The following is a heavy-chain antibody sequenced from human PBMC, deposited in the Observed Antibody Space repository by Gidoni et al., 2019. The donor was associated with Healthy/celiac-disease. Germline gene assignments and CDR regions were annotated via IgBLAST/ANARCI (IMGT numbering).Heavy chain of an antibody. CDR1: AFPFSSFA. J-gene: IGHJ3*02. Sequence: EVQLLESGGGLVQPGGSLRLSWSASAFPFSSFAMSWVRQAPGKGLEWVSAISGSGGSTYYADSVKGRFTISRDNSKNTLYLQMNSLRAEDTAVYYCAKDWQTAAMEDDAFDIWGQGTMVTVSS. V-gene: IGHV3-23*01. CDR3: AKDWQTAAMEDDAFDI. CDR2: ISGSGGST. D-gene: IGHD2-2*01.